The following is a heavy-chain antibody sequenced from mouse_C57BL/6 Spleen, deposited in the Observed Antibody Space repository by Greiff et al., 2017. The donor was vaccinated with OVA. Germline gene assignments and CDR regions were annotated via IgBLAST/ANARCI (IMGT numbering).Heavy chain of an antibody. V-gene: IGHV14-4*01. Sequence: EVQLQQSGAELVRPGASVKLSCTASGFNIKDDYMHWVKQRPEQGLEWIGWIDPENGDTEYASKFQGKATITADTSSNTAYLQLSSLTSEDTAVYYCMDGNYPDYWGQGTTLTVSS. D-gene: IGHD2-1*01. CDR3: MDGNYPDY. CDR2: IDPENGDT. J-gene: IGHJ2*01. CDR1: GFNIKDDY.